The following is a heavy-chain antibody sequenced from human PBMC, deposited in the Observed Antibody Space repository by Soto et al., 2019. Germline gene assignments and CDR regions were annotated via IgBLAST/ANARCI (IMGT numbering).Heavy chain of an antibody. J-gene: IGHJ5*02. CDR2: INPNNGAT. CDR3: ASHDPGARFDP. Sequence: QVQLVQSGAEVKKPGASVKVSCKAPRYIFTAYFMHWVRQAPGQGLEWMGWINPNNGATHYGLSFQGRVTMTRDTSISTAYIELSSMRSDDTAVYYCASHDPGARFDPWGQGTLVIVSS. D-gene: IGHD1-1*01. CDR1: RYIFTAYF. V-gene: IGHV1-2*02.